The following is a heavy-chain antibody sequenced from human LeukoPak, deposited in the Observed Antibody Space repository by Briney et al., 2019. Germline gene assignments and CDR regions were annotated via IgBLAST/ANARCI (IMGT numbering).Heavy chain of an antibody. D-gene: IGHD4-17*01. CDR2: ISAYNGNT. J-gene: IGHJ6*02. CDR3: ARGGPYGDYGNYYYYGMDV. V-gene: IGHV1-18*01. Sequence: ASVKVSCKASGYTFTSYGISWVRQARGQGLEWMGWISAYNGNTNYAQKLQGRVTMTTDTSTSTAYMELRSPRSDDTAVYYCARGGPYGDYGNYYYYGMDVWGQGTTVTVSS. CDR1: GYTFTSYG.